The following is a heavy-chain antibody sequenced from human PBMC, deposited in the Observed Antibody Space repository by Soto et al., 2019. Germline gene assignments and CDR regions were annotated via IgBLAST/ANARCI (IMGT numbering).Heavy chain of an antibody. CDR3: ARGQGPDMTLYYFDY. V-gene: IGHV3-13*01. Sequence: GGSLRLSCAASGFTFSSYDMHWVRQATGKGLEWVSAIGTAGDTYYPGSVKGRFTISRENAKNSLYLQMNSLRAGDTAVYYCARGQGPDMTLYYFDYWGQGTLVTVSS. CDR2: IGTAGDT. D-gene: IGHD3-9*01. J-gene: IGHJ4*02. CDR1: GFTFSSYD.